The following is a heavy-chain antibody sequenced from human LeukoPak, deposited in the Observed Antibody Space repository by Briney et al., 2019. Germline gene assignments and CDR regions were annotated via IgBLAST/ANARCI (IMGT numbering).Heavy chain of an antibody. V-gene: IGHV1-2*02. CDR2: MDPNSGDT. Sequence: GASVKVSCKASGYIFTAYYMHWVRQAPGQGLEWMGWMDPNSGDTKFEQKFQGRVTMTRDTSISTAYMELSRVRSDDTAMYYCANGKDVVVPAVIDYWRQGTHITVSS. D-gene: IGHD2-2*01. J-gene: IGHJ4*02. CDR3: ANGKDVVVPAVIDY. CDR1: GYIFTAYY.